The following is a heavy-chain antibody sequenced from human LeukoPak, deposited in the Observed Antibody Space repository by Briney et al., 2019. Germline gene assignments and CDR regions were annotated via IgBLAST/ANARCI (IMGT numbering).Heavy chain of an antibody. V-gene: IGHV4-39*07. D-gene: IGHD6-19*01. Sequence: PSETLSLTCTVSGGSINSVTYYWGWIRQPPGKGLEWIGSIYSSGSTYYNPSLKSRVTISVDKSKNQFSLKLSSVTAADTAVYYCARVGEGSGWPIDYWGQGTLVTVSS. CDR1: GGSINSVTYY. CDR3: ARVGEGSGWPIDY. J-gene: IGHJ4*02. CDR2: IYSSGST.